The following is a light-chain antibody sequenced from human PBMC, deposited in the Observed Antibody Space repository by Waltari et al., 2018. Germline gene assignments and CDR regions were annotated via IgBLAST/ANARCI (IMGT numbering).Light chain of an antibody. CDR2: YAS. Sequence: DIQMTQSPSSLSASVGDTVTFTCRASQGIRNSLAWYQQKQGKAPKSLIYYASTLESGIPSRFSGSGSGTEFTLTITGLQPEDFATYYCQQYNSAPLTFGGGNNVEIK. J-gene: IGKJ4*01. CDR3: QQYNSAPLT. V-gene: IGKV1-16*01. CDR1: QGIRNS.